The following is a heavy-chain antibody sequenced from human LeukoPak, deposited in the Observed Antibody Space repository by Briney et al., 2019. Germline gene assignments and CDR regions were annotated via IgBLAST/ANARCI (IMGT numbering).Heavy chain of an antibody. J-gene: IGHJ4*02. CDR1: GFTFSTYT. Sequence: PEGSLRLSCAASGFTFSTYTMYWVRHPPGKGLEWVSIIGSSGGGIHYADSVKGRFTISRDNSKNALYLQMNSLRVEDTAVYYCAIDPNWGTHSWGQGVLVTVSS. CDR2: IGSSGGGI. V-gene: IGHV3-23*01. D-gene: IGHD7-27*01. CDR3: AIDPNWGTHS.